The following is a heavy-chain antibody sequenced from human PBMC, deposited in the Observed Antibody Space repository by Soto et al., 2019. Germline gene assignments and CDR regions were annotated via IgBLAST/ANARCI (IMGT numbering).Heavy chain of an antibody. CDR2: INPSGGST. CDR3: ARDWGMGCNGGSCYANWFDP. V-gene: IGHV1-46*01. D-gene: IGHD2-15*01. J-gene: IGHJ5*02. Sequence: QVQLVQSGAEVKKPGASVKVSCKASGYSFTSYSLHWVRQAPGQGLEWVGRINPSGGSTIYSQKFQGRVSLTRDTSSSTVYMELRSLKSDDTAVYYCARDWGMGCNGGSCYANWFDPWGQGTLVTVSS. CDR1: GYSFTSYS.